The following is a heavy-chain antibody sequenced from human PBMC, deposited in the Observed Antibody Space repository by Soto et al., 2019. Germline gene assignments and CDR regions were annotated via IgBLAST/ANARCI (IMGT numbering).Heavy chain of an antibody. D-gene: IGHD5-12*01. J-gene: IGHJ4*02. CDR2: IVGNGGGI. CDR3: AKDYRPDGRYDLDY. V-gene: IGHV3-23*01. Sequence: EVQLLESGGALVQPGGSLRLSCVASGFTFGTYAMNWVGQAPGKGLEWVAVIVGNGGGIYYADSVKGRFTISRDNSKDTLYLQMNSLRAEDTAVYYCAKDYRPDGRYDLDYWGQGTLVTVSS. CDR1: GFTFGTYA.